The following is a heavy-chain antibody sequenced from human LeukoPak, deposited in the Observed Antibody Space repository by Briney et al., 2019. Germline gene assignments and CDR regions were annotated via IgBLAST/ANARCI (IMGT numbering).Heavy chain of an antibody. CDR3: AREARTITIFGVTNEYYMDV. D-gene: IGHD3-3*01. CDR1: GGTFSSYA. V-gene: IGHV1-69*05. Sequence: GASVKVSCKASGGTFSSYAISWVRQAPGQGVEWMGGSIPIFGTANYAQKFQGRVTITTDESTSTAYMELSSLRSEDTAVYYCAREARTITIFGVTNEYYMDVWGKGTTVTVSS. CDR2: SIPIFGTA. J-gene: IGHJ6*03.